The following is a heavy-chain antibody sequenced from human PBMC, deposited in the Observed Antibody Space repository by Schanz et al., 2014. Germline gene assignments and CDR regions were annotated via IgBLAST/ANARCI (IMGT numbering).Heavy chain of an antibody. CDR3: AGAVATIRADSFDI. Sequence: EVQLLESGGGLVQPGGSLRLSCVASGFTFFGSFAMSWVRQAPGKGLEWVSGMSGSGSTADYADSVKGRFTISRDNAKNSLYLQMNSLRAEDTALYYCAGAVATIRADSFDIWGQGTMVTVSS. J-gene: IGHJ3*02. CDR1: GFTFFGSFA. D-gene: IGHD5-12*01. V-gene: IGHV3-23*01. CDR2: MSGSGSTA.